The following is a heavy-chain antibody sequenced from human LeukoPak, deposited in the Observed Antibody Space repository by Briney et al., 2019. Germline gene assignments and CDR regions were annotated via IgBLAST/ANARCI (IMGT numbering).Heavy chain of an antibody. CDR1: GFPFSDFH. CDR2: ITSGGGFK. V-gene: IGHV3-11*04. Sequence: GGSLRLSCVVAGFPFSDFHMSWIRQAPGKGLEWVSYITSGGGFKYYADSVKGRFSIFRDDSKNSVFLQMNSLRVEDTAVYYCARVRPGSSGSYYRTSWGQGTLVTVSP. D-gene: IGHD3-22*01. J-gene: IGHJ4*02. CDR3: ARVRPGSSGSYYRTS.